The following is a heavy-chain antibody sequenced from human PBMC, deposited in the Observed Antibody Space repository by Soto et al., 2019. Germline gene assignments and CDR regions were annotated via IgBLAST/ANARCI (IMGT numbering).Heavy chain of an antibody. Sequence: ASVKVSCKASGGTFSSYIISWVRQATGQGLEWMGWMNPNSGDTGYAQKFQGRGTMTRNTAISAAYMEVSGLRSEDTAVYYCATEAQRGCSDYWSQGTLVTVSS. V-gene: IGHV1-8*02. D-gene: IGHD2-8*01. J-gene: IGHJ4*02. CDR3: ATEAQRGCSDY. CDR2: MNPNSGDT. CDR1: GGTFSSYI.